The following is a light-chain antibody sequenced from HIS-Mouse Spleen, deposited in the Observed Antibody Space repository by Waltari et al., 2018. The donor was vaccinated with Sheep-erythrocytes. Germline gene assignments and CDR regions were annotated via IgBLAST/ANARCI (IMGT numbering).Light chain of an antibody. CDR3: QAWDSSTAV. V-gene: IGLV3-1*01. CDR2: QDS. CDR1: KLGDKY. Sequence: SYELTQPPSVSVSPGQTASITCSGDKLGDKYACWSQQKPGQSPVLVIYQDSKRPSGIPGRFSGSNSWNTATLTISGTQAMDEADYYCQAWDSSTAVFGGGTKLTVL. J-gene: IGLJ2*01.